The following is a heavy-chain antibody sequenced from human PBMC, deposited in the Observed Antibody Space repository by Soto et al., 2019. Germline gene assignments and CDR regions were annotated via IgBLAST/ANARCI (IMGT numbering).Heavy chain of an antibody. CDR1: GGTFSSYA. Sequence: QVQLVQSGAEVKKPGSSVKVSCKASGGTFSSYAISWVRQAPGQGLEWMGGIIPIFGTANYAQKFQGRVTITADDSTSTAYMELSSLRSEDTAVYYCARDLALGATTGGDDAFDIWGQGTMVTVSS. V-gene: IGHV1-69*01. CDR2: IIPIFGTA. D-gene: IGHD1-26*01. J-gene: IGHJ3*02. CDR3: ARDLALGATTGGDDAFDI.